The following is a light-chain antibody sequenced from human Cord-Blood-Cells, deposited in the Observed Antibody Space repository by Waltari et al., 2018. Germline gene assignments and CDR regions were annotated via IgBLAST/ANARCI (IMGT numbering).Light chain of an antibody. Sequence: QSALTQPASASGSPGQSITISCTGTSSDVGRCNLVPWYQQHPGKAPKLMIYEGSKRPSGVSNRFSGSKSGNTASLTISGLQAEDEADYYCCSYAGSSTWVFGGGTKLTVL. J-gene: IGLJ3*02. V-gene: IGLV2-23*01. CDR1: SSDVGRCNL. CDR3: CSYAGSSTWV. CDR2: EGS.